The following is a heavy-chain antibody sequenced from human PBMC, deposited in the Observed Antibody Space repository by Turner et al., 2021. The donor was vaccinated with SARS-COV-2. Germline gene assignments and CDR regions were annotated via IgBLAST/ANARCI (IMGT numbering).Heavy chain of an antibody. CDR2: IYYSGST. CDR3: ARHSPELRGDYFDY. CDR1: GGSISSSSYS. D-gene: IGHD1-26*01. J-gene: IGHJ4*02. V-gene: IGHV4-39*01. Sequence: QLQLQESGPGLVTPSETLSLTCTVSGGSISSSSYSWGWIRQPPGKGLEWIGYIYYSGSTYNNSSLKSRVTISVDTSKNQFSLKLSSVTAADTAVYYCARHSPELRGDYFDYWGQGTLVTVSS.